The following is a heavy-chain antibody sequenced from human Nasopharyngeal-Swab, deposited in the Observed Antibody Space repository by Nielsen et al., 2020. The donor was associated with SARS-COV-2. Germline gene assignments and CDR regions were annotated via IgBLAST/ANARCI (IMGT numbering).Heavy chain of an antibody. Sequence: ASVKVSCKASGYTFTSYYIHWVRQAPGQGLEWMGIINPSAGNTSYAQKFQGRVTMTRDTSTSTVSMELSSLRSEDTAVYYCAREDIGVVPVAMGYNWFDPWGQGTLVTVSS. CDR3: AREDIGVVPVAMGYNWFDP. J-gene: IGHJ5*02. V-gene: IGHV1-46*01. CDR1: GYTFTSYY. D-gene: IGHD2-2*01. CDR2: INPSAGNT.